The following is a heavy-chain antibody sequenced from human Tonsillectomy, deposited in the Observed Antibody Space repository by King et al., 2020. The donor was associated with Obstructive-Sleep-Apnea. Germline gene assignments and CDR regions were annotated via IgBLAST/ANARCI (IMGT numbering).Heavy chain of an antibody. Sequence: VQLVESGAEVKKPGESLKISCKGSGYSFTSYWIGWVRQMPGKGLEWMGIIYPGDSDTRYSPSFQGQVTISADKSISTAYLQWSSLKASDTAMYYCARRLKDFWSGYRFDYWGQGTLVTVSS. J-gene: IGHJ4*02. CDR2: IYPGDSDT. CDR3: ARRLKDFWSGYRFDY. V-gene: IGHV5-51*01. CDR1: GYSFTSYW. D-gene: IGHD3-3*01.